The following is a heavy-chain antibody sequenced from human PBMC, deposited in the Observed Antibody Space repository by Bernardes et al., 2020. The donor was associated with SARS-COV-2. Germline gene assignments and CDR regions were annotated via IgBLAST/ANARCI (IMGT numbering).Heavy chain of an antibody. Sequence: GGSLRLSCAASGFTFSSYSMNWVRQAPGKGLEWVSSISSSSSYIYYADSVKGRFTISRDNAKNSLYLQMNSLRAEDTAVYYCARVRYYDSSGYYYGAFDIWGQGTMVTVSS. D-gene: IGHD3-22*01. CDR2: ISSSSSYI. CDR3: ARVRYYDSSGYYYGAFDI. CDR1: GFTFSSYS. V-gene: IGHV3-21*01. J-gene: IGHJ3*02.